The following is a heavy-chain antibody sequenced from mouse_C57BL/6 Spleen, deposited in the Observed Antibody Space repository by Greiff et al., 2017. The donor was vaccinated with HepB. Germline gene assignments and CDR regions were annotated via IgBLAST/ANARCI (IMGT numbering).Heavy chain of an antibody. V-gene: IGHV1-64*01. CDR2: IHPNSGST. CDR3: ARSPHYYGSRRDDYYAMDY. J-gene: IGHJ4*01. CDR1: GYTFTSYW. Sequence: VQLQQPGAELVKPGASVKLSCKASGYTFTSYWMHWVKQRPGQGLEWIGMIHPNSGSTNYNEKFKSKATLTVDKSSSTAYMQLSSLTSEDSAVYYCARSPHYYGSRRDDYYAMDYWGQGTSVTVSS. D-gene: IGHD1-1*01.